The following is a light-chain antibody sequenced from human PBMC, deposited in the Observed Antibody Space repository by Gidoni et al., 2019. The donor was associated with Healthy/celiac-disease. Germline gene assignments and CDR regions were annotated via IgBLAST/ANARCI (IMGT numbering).Light chain of an antibody. V-gene: IGKV1-33*01. CDR3: KQYDKPPMT. Sequence: DIQMTQSPSSLSASVGDRVTITCKASQDIRNYFNWYQQKPGKSPQLLIYDASNLETGVPARFSGSGSGTDFTLKISRVQAEDIAIYYCKQYDKPPMTFGQGTRLEIK. CDR2: DAS. CDR1: QDIRNY. J-gene: IGKJ5*01.